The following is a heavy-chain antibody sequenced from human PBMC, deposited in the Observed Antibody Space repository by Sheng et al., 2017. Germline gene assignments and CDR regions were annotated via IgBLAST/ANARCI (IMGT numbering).Heavy chain of an antibody. Sequence: EVQLVESGGVVVQPGGFLRLSCAASGFTFDDYAMHWVRQAPGKGLEWVSLISWDGGSTYYADSVKGRFTISRDNSKNSLYLQMNSLRAEDTALYYCAKEKGSSWIYYMDVWGKGTTVTVSS. D-gene: IGHD6-13*01. V-gene: IGHV3-43D*04. J-gene: IGHJ6*03. CDR1: GFTFDDYA. CDR2: ISWDGGST. CDR3: AKEKGSSWIYYMDV.